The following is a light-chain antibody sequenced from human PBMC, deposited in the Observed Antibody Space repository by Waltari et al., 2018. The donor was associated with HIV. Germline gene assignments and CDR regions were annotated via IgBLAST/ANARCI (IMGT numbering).Light chain of an antibody. CDR2: GNI. V-gene: IGLV1-40*01. Sequence: QSVLTPPPSVSGAPVQRVTISCPGSSSNIGANYDVHWYQHLPGTAPKLLIYGNIYRPSGVPDRFSASKSVTSASLAITGLQADDEADYYCQSYDSSLSGWVFGGGTKLTV. CDR1: SSNIGANYD. CDR3: QSYDSSLSGWV. J-gene: IGLJ3*02.